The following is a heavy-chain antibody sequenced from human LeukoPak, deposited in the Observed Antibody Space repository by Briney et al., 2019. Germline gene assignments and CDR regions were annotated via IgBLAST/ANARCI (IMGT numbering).Heavy chain of an antibody. CDR2: IGVSAGST. CDR1: GLTFNKTS. D-gene: IGHD3-16*02. CDR3: AKSLVIWAFFDY. J-gene: IGHJ4*02. Sequence: GGSLRLSCAASGLTFNKTSMSWVRQSPGKGLEWVSAIGVSAGSTYYADFAKGRFTISRDNSKNTLYLQMNSLRAEDTAVYYCAKSLVIWAFFDYWGQGTLVTVSS. V-gene: IGHV3-23*01.